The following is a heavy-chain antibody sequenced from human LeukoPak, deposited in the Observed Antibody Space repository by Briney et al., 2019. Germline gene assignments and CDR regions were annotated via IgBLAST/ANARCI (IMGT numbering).Heavy chain of an antibody. Sequence: SETLSLTCAVSGGSISSNNWWSWVRQPPGKGLEWIGEIYHSGSTNYNPSLKSRVTISVDKSKNQFSLKLSSVTAADTAVYYCARLPPRRYYYDSSGYYYFDYWGQGTLVTVSS. CDR1: GGSISSNNW. J-gene: IGHJ4*02. CDR2: IYHSGST. D-gene: IGHD3-22*01. CDR3: ARLPPRRYYYDSSGYYYFDY. V-gene: IGHV4-4*02.